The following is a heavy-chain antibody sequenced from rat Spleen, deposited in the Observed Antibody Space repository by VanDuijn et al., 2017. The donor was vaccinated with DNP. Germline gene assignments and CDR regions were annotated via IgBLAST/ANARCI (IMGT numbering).Heavy chain of an antibody. CDR1: GYSITSSY. Sequence: EVQLQESGPGLVKPSQSLSLTCSVTGYSITSSYRWNWIRQFPGNKMEWIGHIRYSGSTSYNPSLKSRISISRDTSKNQFFLHLNSVKTEDTATYYCARGNDGYYPNWYFDFWGPGTMVTVSS. CDR2: IRYSGST. J-gene: IGHJ1*01. CDR3: ARGNDGYYPNWYFDF. D-gene: IGHD1-12*03. V-gene: IGHV3-1*01.